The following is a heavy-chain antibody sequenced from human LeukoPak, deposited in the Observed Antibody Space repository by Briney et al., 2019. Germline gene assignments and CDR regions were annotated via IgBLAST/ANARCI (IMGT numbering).Heavy chain of an antibody. V-gene: IGHV3-48*04. J-gene: IGHJ4*02. CDR2: ISSSSSTI. D-gene: IGHD3-22*01. CDR1: GFTFSSYS. Sequence: GGSLRLSCAASGFTFSSYSMNWVRQAPGKGLEWVPYISSSSSTIYYADSVKGRFTISRDNAKNSLYLQMNSLRAEDTAVYYCARDPLTPDYYDSSGLRYWGQGTLVTVSS. CDR3: ARDPLTPDYYDSSGLRY.